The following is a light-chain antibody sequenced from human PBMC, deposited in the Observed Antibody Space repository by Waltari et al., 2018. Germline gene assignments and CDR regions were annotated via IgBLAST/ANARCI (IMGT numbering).Light chain of an antibody. J-gene: IGLJ1*01. CDR2: DVA. CDR3: SSYTSSSTRV. Sequence: QSALTQPASVSGSPGQSLSISCTGTSSDVGGSNFVSWYQQHPGKAPQLMIYDVAKRPSGVSNRFSGSKSGNTASLTISGLQAEDEADYYCSSYTSSSTRVFGTGTKVTVL. V-gene: IGLV2-14*03. CDR1: SSDVGGSNF.